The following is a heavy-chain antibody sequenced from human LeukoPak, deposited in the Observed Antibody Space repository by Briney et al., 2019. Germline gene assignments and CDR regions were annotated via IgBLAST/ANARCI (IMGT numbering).Heavy chain of an antibody. CDR2: ISSSSSYI. Sequence: GGSLRLSCAASGFTFSSYSMNWVRQAPGKGLEWVSSISSSSSYIYYADSVKGRFTISRDNAKNSLYLQLNSLGAEDTAVYYCARGGSGNWNAPFDYWGQGILVTVSS. J-gene: IGHJ4*02. V-gene: IGHV3-21*01. CDR3: ARGGSGNWNAPFDY. D-gene: IGHD1-1*01. CDR1: GFTFSSYS.